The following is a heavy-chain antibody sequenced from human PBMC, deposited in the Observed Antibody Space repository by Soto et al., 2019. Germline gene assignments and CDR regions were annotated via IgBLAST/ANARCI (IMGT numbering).Heavy chain of an antibody. V-gene: IGHV4-30-2*01. CDR3: ARIPSP. D-gene: IGHD2-21*01. J-gene: IGHJ5*02. CDR2: IYHSGST. Sequence: SETLSLTCDVSGDTISTGGYTWAWIRQPPGKALEWIGYIYHSGSTYYNSSLKSRVTISVDRSKNQFSLKLSSVTAADTAVYYCARIPSPWGQGTLVTVSS. CDR1: GDTISTGGYT.